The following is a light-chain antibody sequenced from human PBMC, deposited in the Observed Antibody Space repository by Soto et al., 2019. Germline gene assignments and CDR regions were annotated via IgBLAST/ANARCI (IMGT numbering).Light chain of an antibody. CDR3: QQRSDWPPFT. V-gene: IGKV3-11*01. CDR2: DAS. J-gene: IGKJ3*01. Sequence: EIVLTQSPATLSLSPGERATLSCRASQSVSRYLAWYQQKPGQAPRLLIYDASNRATGIPARFSGSGSGTDFTLTSSSLEPEDFAVYYCQQRSDWPPFTFGPGTKVDIK. CDR1: QSVSRY.